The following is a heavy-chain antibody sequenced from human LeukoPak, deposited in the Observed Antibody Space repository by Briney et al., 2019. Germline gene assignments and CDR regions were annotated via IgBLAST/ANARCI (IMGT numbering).Heavy chain of an antibody. Sequence: GGSLRLSCAASGFTFSSYAMHWVRQAPGKGLEWVAVISYDGSNKYYADSVKGRFTISRDNSKNTLYLQMNSLRAEDTAVYYCARVSYDFWSGYSPLGYWGQGTLVTVSS. J-gene: IGHJ4*02. CDR1: GFTFSSYA. CDR2: ISYDGSNK. D-gene: IGHD3-3*01. CDR3: ARVSYDFWSGYSPLGY. V-gene: IGHV3-30-3*01.